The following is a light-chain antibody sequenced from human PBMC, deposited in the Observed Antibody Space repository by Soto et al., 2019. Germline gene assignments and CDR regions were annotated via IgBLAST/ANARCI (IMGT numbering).Light chain of an antibody. J-gene: IGLJ3*02. CDR3: GTWDSDLSVGWV. CDR2: DSD. CDR1: SSNIGSNY. Sequence: QSVLTQPPSVSAAPGQKVTISCSGSSSNIGSNYVSWYQQLPGTAPKLLIYDSDKRASGIPDRFSGSKSGTSATLGIAGLQTGDEADYYCGTWDSDLSVGWVFDGGTKLTVL. V-gene: IGLV1-51*01.